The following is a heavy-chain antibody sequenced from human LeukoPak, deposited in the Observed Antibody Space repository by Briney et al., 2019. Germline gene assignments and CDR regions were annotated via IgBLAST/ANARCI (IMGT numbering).Heavy chain of an antibody. Sequence: GGSLRLSCAASGFTVSSNYMSWVRQAPGKGLEWVSVIYSGSSTYYADSVKGRFTISRDNSKNTLYLQMNSLRAEDTAVYYCASSLWCGYDLPDQLVDYWGQGTLVTVSS. CDR3: ASSLWCGYDLPDQLVDY. CDR1: GFTVSSNY. D-gene: IGHD5-12*01. V-gene: IGHV3-53*01. CDR2: IYSGSST. J-gene: IGHJ4*02.